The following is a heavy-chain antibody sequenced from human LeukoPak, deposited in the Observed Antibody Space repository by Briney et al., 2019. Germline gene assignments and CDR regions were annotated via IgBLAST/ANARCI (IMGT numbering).Heavy chain of an antibody. CDR1: GGSFSGYY. Sequence: SETLSLTCAVYGGSFSGYYWSWIRQPPGKGLEWIGEIHHSGSTNYNPSLKSRVTISVDTSKNQFSLKLSSVTAADTAVYYCARGLSGISSLLRYFDWAPRPGPDQRLERRNVFDYWGQGTLVTVSS. V-gene: IGHV4-34*01. CDR3: ARGLSGISSLLRYFDWAPRPGPDQRLERRNVFDY. J-gene: IGHJ4*02. CDR2: IHHSGST. D-gene: IGHD3-9*01.